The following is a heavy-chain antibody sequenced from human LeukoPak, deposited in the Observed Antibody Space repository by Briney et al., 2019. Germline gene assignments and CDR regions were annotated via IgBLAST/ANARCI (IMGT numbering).Heavy chain of an antibody. CDR3: AREEYYYDSSGEGYYYGMDV. D-gene: IGHD3-22*01. Sequence: ASVKVSCKASGYTFTSYYMHWVRQAPGQGLEWMGVINPSGAGTSYAQKFQGRVTMTRDTSTSTVYMELSSLRSEDTAVYYCAREEYYYDSSGEGYYYGMDVWGQGTTVTVSS. CDR1: GYTFTSYY. J-gene: IGHJ6*02. CDR2: INPSGAGT. V-gene: IGHV1-46*01.